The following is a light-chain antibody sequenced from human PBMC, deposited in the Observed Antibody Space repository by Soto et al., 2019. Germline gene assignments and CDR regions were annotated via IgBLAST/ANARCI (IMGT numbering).Light chain of an antibody. V-gene: IGKV3D-20*02. CDR1: QSVSSSY. Sequence: EILFTQSPGTLSLSPGERATLSCRASQSVSSSYLAWYQQKPGKAPRLLIYGASNRATGIPARLSGSGYGTDFTLTISSLEPEDFAVYYCQQRSNWPTFGQGTRLEIK. CDR3: QQRSNWPT. CDR2: GAS. J-gene: IGKJ5*01.